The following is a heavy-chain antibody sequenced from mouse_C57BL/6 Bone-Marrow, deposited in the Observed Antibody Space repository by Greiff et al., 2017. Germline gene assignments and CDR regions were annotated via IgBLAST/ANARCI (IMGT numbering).Heavy chain of an antibody. D-gene: IGHD4-1*02. J-gene: IGHJ2*01. V-gene: IGHV5-9-1*02. CDR2: ISSGGDYI. Sequence: EVKLVESGEGLVKPGGSLKLSCAASGFTFSSYAMSWVRQTPEKRLEWVAYISSGGDYIYYADTVKGRFTISRDNARNTLYLQMSSLKSEDTAMYYCTRYQLGQGFFDYWGQGTTLTVSS. CDR1: GFTFSSYA. CDR3: TRYQLGQGFFDY.